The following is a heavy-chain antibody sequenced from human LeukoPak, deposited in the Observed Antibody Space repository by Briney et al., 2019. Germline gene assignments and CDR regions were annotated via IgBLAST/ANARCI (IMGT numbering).Heavy chain of an antibody. Sequence: SETLSLTCTVSGGSISSSSYYWGWIRQPPGKGLEWIGNIYYNGGSYYNSSLKSRVTISIDTSKNQFSLKLTSVTAADTAVYYCARGYSSSWYLNWFDPWGQGTLVTVSS. V-gene: IGHV4-39*07. CDR2: IYYNGGS. D-gene: IGHD6-13*01. CDR3: ARGYSSSWYLNWFDP. CDR1: GGSISSSSYY. J-gene: IGHJ5*02.